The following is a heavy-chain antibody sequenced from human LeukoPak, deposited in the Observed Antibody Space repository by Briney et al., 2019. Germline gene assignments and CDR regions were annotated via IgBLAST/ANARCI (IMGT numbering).Heavy chain of an antibody. Sequence: SGGSLRLSCAASGXTFSSYAMNWVRQAPGKGLEWVAVISYDGSDKYYADSVKGRFTISRDNSKNTLYLQMKSLRDEDTAVYYCARVLGIVVVPSYGMDVWGQGTAVTVSS. CDR2: ISYDGSDK. CDR1: GXTFSSYA. J-gene: IGHJ6*02. V-gene: IGHV3-30-3*01. D-gene: IGHD2-2*03. CDR3: ARVLGIVVVPSYGMDV.